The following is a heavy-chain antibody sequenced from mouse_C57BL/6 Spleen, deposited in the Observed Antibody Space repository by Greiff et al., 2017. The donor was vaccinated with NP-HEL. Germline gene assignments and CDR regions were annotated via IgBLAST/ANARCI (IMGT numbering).Heavy chain of an antibody. V-gene: IGHV14-1*01. CDR2: IDPEDGDT. Sequence: EVQLQQSGAELVRPGASVKLSCTASGFNIKDYYMHWVKQRPEQGLEWIGRIDPEDGDTEYAPKFPGKATMTADTSSNTAYLQLSSLTSEDTAVYYCTTRQLRLSYYFDYWGQGTTLTVSS. D-gene: IGHD3-2*02. CDR3: TTRQLRLSYYFDY. J-gene: IGHJ2*01. CDR1: GFNIKDYY.